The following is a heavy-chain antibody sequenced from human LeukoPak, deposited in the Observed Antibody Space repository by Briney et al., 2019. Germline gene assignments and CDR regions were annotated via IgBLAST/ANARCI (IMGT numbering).Heavy chain of an antibody. CDR3: AKATTVIENAFDI. Sequence: GGSLRLSCAASGFTFSSYAMSCVRQAPGKGLEWVAFIRYDGSNKYYADSVKGRFTISRDNSKNTLYLQMNSLRAEDTAVYYCAKATTVIENAFDIWGQGTMVTVSS. V-gene: IGHV3-30*02. CDR1: GFTFSSYA. J-gene: IGHJ3*02. CDR2: IRYDGSNK. D-gene: IGHD4-11*01.